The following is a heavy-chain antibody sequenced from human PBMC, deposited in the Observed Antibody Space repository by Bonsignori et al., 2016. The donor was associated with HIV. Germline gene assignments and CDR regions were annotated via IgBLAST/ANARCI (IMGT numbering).Heavy chain of an antibody. V-gene: IGHV1-2*02. CDR2: INPNSGGT. CDR1: GYTFTGYY. D-gene: IGHD6-13*01. J-gene: IGHJ4*02. Sequence: ASVKVSCKASGYTFTGYYMHWVRQAPGQGLEWMGWINPNSGGTNYAQKFQGRVTMTRDTSISTAYMELSRLRSDDTAVYYCARGAAAAGRSIGIDYWGQGTLVTVSS. CDR3: ARGAAAAGRSIGIDY.